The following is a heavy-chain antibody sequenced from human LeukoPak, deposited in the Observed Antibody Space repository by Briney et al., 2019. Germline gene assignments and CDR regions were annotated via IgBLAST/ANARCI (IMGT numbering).Heavy chain of an antibody. CDR3: ARGSGSYYRLFDY. J-gene: IGHJ4*02. V-gene: IGHV4-61*01. Sequence: SETLSLTCTVSGGSVSSGSYYWSWLRQPPGKGLEWIVYIYYSGSTNYNPSLKSRVTISVDTSKNQFSLKLSSVTAADTAVYYCARGSGSYYRLFDYWGQGTLVTVSS. D-gene: IGHD1-26*01. CDR2: IYYSGST. CDR1: GGSVSSGSYY.